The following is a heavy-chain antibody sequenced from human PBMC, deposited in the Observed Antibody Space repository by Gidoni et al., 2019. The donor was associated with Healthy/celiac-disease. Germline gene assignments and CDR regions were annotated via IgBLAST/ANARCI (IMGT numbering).Heavy chain of an antibody. J-gene: IGHJ4*02. D-gene: IGHD3-16*02. V-gene: IGHV3-23*01. CDR1: GFTFSSYA. CDR2: ISGSGGST. Sequence: EVQLLESGGGLVQPGGSLRLSCAASGFTFSSYALRWVRQAPGKGLEWGAAISGSGGSTYYADSVKGRFTISRDNAKNPLYLQMNSLRAEDTAVYYCAKDHRPLIRIFDYWGQGTLVTVSS. CDR3: AKDHRPLIRIFDY.